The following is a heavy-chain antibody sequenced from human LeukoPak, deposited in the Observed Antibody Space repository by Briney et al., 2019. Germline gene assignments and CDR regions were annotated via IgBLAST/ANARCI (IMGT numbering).Heavy chain of an antibody. CDR2: IWYDGSNK. Sequence: GGSLRLSCAASGFTFSSYGMHWVRQAPGKGLEWVAVIWYDGSNKYYADSVKGRFTISRDNSKNTLYLQMNSLRAEDTAVYYCARDHTLNAFDIWGQGTMVTISS. V-gene: IGHV3-33*01. CDR3: ARDHTLNAFDI. CDR1: GFTFSSYG. D-gene: IGHD2-2*02. J-gene: IGHJ3*02.